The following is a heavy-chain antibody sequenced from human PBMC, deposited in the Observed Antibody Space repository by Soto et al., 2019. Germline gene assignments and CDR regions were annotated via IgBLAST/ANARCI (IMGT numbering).Heavy chain of an antibody. J-gene: IGHJ4*02. Sequence: QVQLVQSGAEVKKPGASVKVSCKASGYTFTSYGISCVRQAPGQGLEWMGWSSAYNGNTNYAQKLQGRVTMTTDTSTSTAYMELRSLRSDDTAVYYCARDEGYCTNGVCPPPFDYWGQGTLVTVSS. CDR2: SSAYNGNT. CDR3: ARDEGYCTNGVCPPPFDY. D-gene: IGHD2-8*01. V-gene: IGHV1-18*01. CDR1: GYTFTSYG.